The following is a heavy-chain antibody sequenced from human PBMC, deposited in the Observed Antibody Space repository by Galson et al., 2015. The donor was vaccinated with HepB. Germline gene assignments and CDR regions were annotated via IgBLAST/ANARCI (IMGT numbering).Heavy chain of an antibody. D-gene: IGHD6-19*01. CDR2: IIPILGIA. CDR3: ARVPPVAGTHFGVRPSYYYGMDV. J-gene: IGHJ6*02. CDR1: GGTFSSYT. V-gene: IGHV1-69*02. Sequence: SVKVSCKASGGTFSSYTISWVRQAPGQGLEWMGRIIPILGIANYAQKFQGRVTITAGKSTSTAYMELSSLRSEDTAVYYCARVPPVAGTHFGVRPSYYYGMDVWGQGTTVTVSS.